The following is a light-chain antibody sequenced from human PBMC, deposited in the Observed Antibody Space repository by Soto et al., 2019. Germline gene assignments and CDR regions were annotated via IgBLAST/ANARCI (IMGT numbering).Light chain of an antibody. Sequence: QLVLTQPPSTSGTPGQRITISCSGSGSNIGSNTVTWYQQLPRTAPKLLIYTNNQRPSGVPDRFSGSRSGTSASLAISGLQSGDEADYYCATWDDSLNGYVFGTGTKVTVL. CDR2: TNN. CDR3: ATWDDSLNGYV. V-gene: IGLV1-44*01. J-gene: IGLJ1*01. CDR1: GSNIGSNT.